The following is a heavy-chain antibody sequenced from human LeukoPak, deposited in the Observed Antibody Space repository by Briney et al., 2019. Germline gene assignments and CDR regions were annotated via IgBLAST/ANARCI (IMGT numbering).Heavy chain of an antibody. CDR2: ISGSGGST. D-gene: IGHD2-15*01. V-gene: IGHV3-23*01. CDR1: GFTFSSYA. CDR3: AKDPEGSGLYCSGGSCLLSPENWFDP. J-gene: IGHJ5*02. Sequence: PGGSLRLSCAASGFTFSSYAMSWVRQAPGKGLEWVSAISGSGGSTYYADSVKGRFTISRDNSKNTLYLQMNSLRAEDTAVYYCAKDPEGSGLYCSGGSCLLSPENWFDPWGQGTLVTVSS.